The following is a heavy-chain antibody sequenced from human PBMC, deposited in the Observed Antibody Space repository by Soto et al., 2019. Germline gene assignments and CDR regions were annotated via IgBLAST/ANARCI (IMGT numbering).Heavy chain of an antibody. V-gene: IGHV1-18*01. CDR3: ARWVTYYDILTGYYYMDV. CDR1: GYTFTSYG. D-gene: IGHD3-9*01. J-gene: IGHJ6*03. CDR2: ISAYNGNT. Sequence: ASVKVSCKASGYTFTSYGISWVRQAPGQGLEWMGWISAYNGNTNYAQKLQGRVTMTTDTSTSTAYMELRSLRSDDTAVYYCARWVTYYDILTGYYYMDVWGKGTTVTVSS.